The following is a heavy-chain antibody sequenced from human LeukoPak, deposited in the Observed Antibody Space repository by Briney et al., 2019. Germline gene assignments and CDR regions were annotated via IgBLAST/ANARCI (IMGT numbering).Heavy chain of an antibody. Sequence: GSSVKVSCKASGGTFSSYAISWVRQAPGQGLEWMGGIIPILGTANYAQKFQGRVTITADESTSTAYMELSSLRSEDTAVYYCASSSRGGWFWFDPWGQGTLVTVSS. D-gene: IGHD6-13*01. CDR3: ASSSRGGWFWFDP. CDR1: GGTFSSYA. CDR2: IIPILGTA. J-gene: IGHJ5*02. V-gene: IGHV1-69*01.